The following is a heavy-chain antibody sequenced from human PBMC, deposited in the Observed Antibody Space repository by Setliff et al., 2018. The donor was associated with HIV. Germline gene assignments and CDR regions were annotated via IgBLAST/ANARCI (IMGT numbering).Heavy chain of an antibody. D-gene: IGHD3-3*01. J-gene: IGHJ6*03. CDR2: ISSSSDYI. Sequence: PGGSLRLSCAASGFTFSRYSMNWVRQAPGRGLEWVSSISSSSDYIYYAGSVKGRFTISRDNAKNSLYLQMNSLRAEDTAVYYCARDGNYDFWSGYPKDYMDVWGKGTTVTVSS. V-gene: IGHV3-21*01. CDR1: GFTFSRYS. CDR3: ARDGNYDFWSGYPKDYMDV.